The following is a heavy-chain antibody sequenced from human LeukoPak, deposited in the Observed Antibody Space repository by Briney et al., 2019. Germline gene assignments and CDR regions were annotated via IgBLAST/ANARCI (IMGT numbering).Heavy chain of an antibody. D-gene: IGHD3-16*01. CDR3: ARGFKRFGDY. CDR2: INPSDGRT. V-gene: IGHV1-46*01. CDR1: GYIFTSYY. J-gene: IGHJ4*02. Sequence: ASVKVSCKASGYIFTSYYVHWVRQAPGQGLEWIGIINPSDGRTTYAQNFQGRVTMTKDTSTSTVYIELSSLRSEDTAVYYCARGFKRFGDYWGQGTLVTVSS.